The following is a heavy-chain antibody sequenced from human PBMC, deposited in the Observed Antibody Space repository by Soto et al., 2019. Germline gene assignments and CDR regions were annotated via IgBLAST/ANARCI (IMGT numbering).Heavy chain of an antibody. V-gene: IGHV4-34*01. Sequence: TSETLSLTCAVYGGSFSGYYWSWIRQPPGKGLEWIGAINHRGSDYNPPLKSRVTMSVDTLKNQFSLKPSPLTAPDTAGYFFWRGVFSSSGTCRSENWFDPWGQGTLVTVSS. CDR2: INHRGS. CDR3: WRGVFSSSGTCRSENWFDP. D-gene: IGHD2-15*01. J-gene: IGHJ5*02. CDR1: GGSFSGYY.